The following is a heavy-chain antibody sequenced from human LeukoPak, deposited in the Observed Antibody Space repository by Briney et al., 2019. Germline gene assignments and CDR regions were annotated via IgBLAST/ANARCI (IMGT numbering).Heavy chain of an antibody. CDR3: AKGDGYNGCFDI. CDR1: GFSFGGYS. CDR2: ISSDSDYT. Sequence: GGSLRLSCAASGFSFGGYSMNWVRQAPGRGLEWVSFISSDSDYTYYADSVRGRFTISRDNSKNSLSLEMNSLTSDDTALYYCAKGDGYNGCFDIWGQGTLVTVSS. J-gene: IGHJ4*02. V-gene: IGHV3-43*01. D-gene: IGHD5-24*01.